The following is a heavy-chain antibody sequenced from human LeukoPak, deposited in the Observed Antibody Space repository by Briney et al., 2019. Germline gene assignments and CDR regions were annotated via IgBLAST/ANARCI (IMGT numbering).Heavy chain of an antibody. Sequence: ASVKVSCKASGYTFTSYGISWVRQAPGQGLERMGWISAYNGNTNYAQKLQGRVTMTTDTSTSTAYMELRSLRSDDTAVYYCARGLGYCSSTSCYTYYFDYWGQGTLVTVSS. CDR1: GYTFTSYG. D-gene: IGHD2-2*02. V-gene: IGHV1-18*01. CDR3: ARGLGYCSSTSCYTYYFDY. CDR2: ISAYNGNT. J-gene: IGHJ4*02.